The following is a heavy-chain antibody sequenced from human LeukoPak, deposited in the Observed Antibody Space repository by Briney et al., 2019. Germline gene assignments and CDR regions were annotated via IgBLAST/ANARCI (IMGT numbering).Heavy chain of an antibody. J-gene: IGHJ4*02. CDR3: AKIVWNTYVYFDY. Sequence: AGGSLRLSCAASGFTFSSYWMSWVRQAPGKGPEWVANIKQDGNEKYYVDSVKGRFTISRDNAKNSLYLQMNSLRAEDTALYYCAKIVWNTYVYFDYWGQGTLVTVSS. CDR2: IKQDGNEK. V-gene: IGHV3-7*03. CDR1: GFTFSSYW. D-gene: IGHD3-16*01.